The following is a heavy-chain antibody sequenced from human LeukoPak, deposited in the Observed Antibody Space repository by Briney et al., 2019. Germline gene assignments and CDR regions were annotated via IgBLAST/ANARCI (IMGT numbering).Heavy chain of an antibody. J-gene: IGHJ4*02. CDR1: GFTFSSYA. Sequence: GGSLRLSCAASGFTFSSYAMSWVHQAPGKGLEWVSTISGSGGSTYYADSVKGRFTISRDNSKNTLYLQMNSLGAEDTAVYYCAKDRGTYLSRYFDYWGQGTLVTVSS. CDR3: AKDRGTYLSRYFDY. V-gene: IGHV3-23*01. CDR2: ISGSGGST. D-gene: IGHD3-16*02.